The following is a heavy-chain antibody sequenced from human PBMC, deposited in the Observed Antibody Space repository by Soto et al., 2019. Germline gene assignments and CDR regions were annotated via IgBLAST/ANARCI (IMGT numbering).Heavy chain of an antibody. CDR1: GYSFTRNG. CDR3: VRDRDSDTWPSRDV. CDR2: ISAKNGDT. D-gene: IGHD1-26*01. J-gene: IGHJ6*02. Sequence: QVHLVQYGAELKKPGASVRVSCKASGYSFTRNGISWVRQAPGQGLEWMGWISAKNGDTNYAQKFQGRVIMTTDTSTSTAYMELRSLRSDDTAVYYCVRDRDSDTWPSRDVWGQGTTVTVSS. V-gene: IGHV1-18*01.